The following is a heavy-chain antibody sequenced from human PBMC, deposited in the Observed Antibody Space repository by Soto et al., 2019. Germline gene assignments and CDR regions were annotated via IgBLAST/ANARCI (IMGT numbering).Heavy chain of an antibody. CDR1: GFTFSSYA. D-gene: IGHD1-26*01. V-gene: IGHV3-23*01. CDR3: AKDQGGSYSTCYSYYGMDV. CDR2: ISGSGGST. J-gene: IGHJ6*02. Sequence: EVQLLESGGGLVQPGGSLRLSCAASGFTFSSYAMSWVRQAPGKGLEWVSAISGSGGSTYYADSVKGRYTKSRDNSKHALYLQMNSLRAEDTAVYYCAKDQGGSYSTCYSYYGMDVWGQGTTVTVSS.